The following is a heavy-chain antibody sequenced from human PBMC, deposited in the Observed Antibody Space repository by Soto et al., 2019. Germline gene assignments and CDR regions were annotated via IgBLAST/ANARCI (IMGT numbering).Heavy chain of an antibody. CDR2: IKTKAEGVTT. CDR3: AADTPVFGQGEFEY. J-gene: IGHJ4*02. CDR1: GFTFDTAC. Sequence: SLRLSCEASGFTFDTACMTWLRQAPGKGLEWVALIKTKAEGVTTHYAAPVKGRFTVSRDDSKNTVHLQLNSLKTEDTAVYYCAADTPVFGQGEFEYWGQGTQVTVSS. V-gene: IGHV3-15*01. D-gene: IGHD3-3*01.